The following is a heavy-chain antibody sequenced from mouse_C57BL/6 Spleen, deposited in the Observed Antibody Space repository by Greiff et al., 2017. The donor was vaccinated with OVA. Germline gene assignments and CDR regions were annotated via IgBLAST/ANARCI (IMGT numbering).Heavy chain of an antibody. Sequence: QLQQPGAELVMPGASVKLSCKASGYTFTSYWMHWVKQRPGQGLEWIGEIDPSDSYTNYNQKFKGKSTLTVDKSSSTAYMQLSSLTSEDSAVYYCAPITTVVSPFDYWGQGTTLTVSS. V-gene: IGHV1-69*01. CDR3: APITTVVSPFDY. CDR1: GYTFTSYW. CDR2: IDPSDSYT. D-gene: IGHD1-1*01. J-gene: IGHJ2*01.